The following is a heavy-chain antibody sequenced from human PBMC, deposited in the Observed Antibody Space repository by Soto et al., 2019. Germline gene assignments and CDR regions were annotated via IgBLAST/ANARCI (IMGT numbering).Heavy chain of an antibody. J-gene: IGHJ6*02. V-gene: IGHV3-73*01. Sequence: PGGSQRLSYAASGFTFSGSAMHWVRQASGKGLEWVGRIRSKANSYATAYAASVKGRFTISRDDSKNTAYLQMNSLKTEDTAVYYCTRHDSNYDFWSGSPPRYGMDVWGQGTTVTVSS. D-gene: IGHD3-3*01. CDR3: TRHDSNYDFWSGSPPRYGMDV. CDR2: IRSKANSYAT. CDR1: GFTFSGSA.